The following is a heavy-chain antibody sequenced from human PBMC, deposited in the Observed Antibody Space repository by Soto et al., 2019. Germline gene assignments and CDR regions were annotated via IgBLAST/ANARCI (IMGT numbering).Heavy chain of an antibody. Sequence: QPGGSLRLSCAASGFAFSSYALHWVRQAPGKGLEYISGVRGNGDPPFYTDSVKGRFTISRDTSKNTLYLQMTTLSADDTAVYYCVKSRGGNNFDFFDWGQGTLVTVSS. CDR1: GFAFSSYA. J-gene: IGHJ4*02. V-gene: IGHV3-64D*06. CDR2: VRGNGDPP. D-gene: IGHD5-12*01. CDR3: VKSRGGNNFDFFD.